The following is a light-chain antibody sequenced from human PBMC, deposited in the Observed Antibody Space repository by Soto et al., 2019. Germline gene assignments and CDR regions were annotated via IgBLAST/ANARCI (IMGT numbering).Light chain of an antibody. J-gene: IGLJ1*01. CDR3: SSYAGSNSYV. CDR2: EVS. Sequence: QSVLTQPPSASGSPGQSVTISRTGTSRDVGGYNYVSWYQQHPGKAPKLMIYEVSKRPSGVPDRFSGSKSGNTASLTVSGLQAEDEADYYCSSYAGSNSYVFVTGTKVTVL. CDR1: SRDVGGYNY. V-gene: IGLV2-8*01.